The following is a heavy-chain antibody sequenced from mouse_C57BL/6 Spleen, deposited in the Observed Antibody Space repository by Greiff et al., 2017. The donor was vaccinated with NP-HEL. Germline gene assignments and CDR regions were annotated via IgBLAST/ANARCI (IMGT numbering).Heavy chain of an antibody. J-gene: IGHJ4*01. CDR3: ARNYDVHYYAMDC. CDR1: GYTFTSYT. CDR2: INPSSGYT. D-gene: IGHD2-4*01. Sequence: QVQLQQSGAELARPGASVKMSCKASGYTFTSYTMHWVKQRPGQGLEWIGYINPSSGYTKYNQKFKDKATLTADKSSSTAYMQLSSLTSEDSAVYYCARNYDVHYYAMDCWGKGTSVTVSS. V-gene: IGHV1-4*01.